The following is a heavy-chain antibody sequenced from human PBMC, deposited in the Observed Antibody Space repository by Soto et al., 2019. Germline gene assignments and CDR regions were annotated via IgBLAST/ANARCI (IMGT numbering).Heavy chain of an antibody. CDR2: IYYSGST. Sequence: PAETLSITCTVSGSSIISSSYYWGWIRQPPGKGLEWIGSIYYSGSTYYNPSLKSRVTISVDTSKNQFSLKLSSVTAADTAVYYCARQGVNYDILTGYDSNWFDPWGQGTLVTVSS. CDR3: ARQGVNYDILTGYDSNWFDP. V-gene: IGHV4-39*01. D-gene: IGHD3-9*01. J-gene: IGHJ5*02. CDR1: GSSIISSSYY.